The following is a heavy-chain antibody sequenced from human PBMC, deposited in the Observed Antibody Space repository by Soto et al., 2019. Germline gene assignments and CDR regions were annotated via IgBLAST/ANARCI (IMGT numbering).Heavy chain of an antibody. CDR2: IIPIFGTA. J-gene: IGHJ6*02. D-gene: IGHD4-17*01. Sequence: GASVKVSCKASGGTFSSYAISWVRQAPGQGREWMGGIIPIFGTANYAQKFQGRVTITADESTSTAYMELSSLRSEDTAVYYCARGSTVTTLYYYYGMDVWGQGXTVTVSS. V-gene: IGHV1-69*13. CDR1: GGTFSSYA. CDR3: ARGSTVTTLYYYYGMDV.